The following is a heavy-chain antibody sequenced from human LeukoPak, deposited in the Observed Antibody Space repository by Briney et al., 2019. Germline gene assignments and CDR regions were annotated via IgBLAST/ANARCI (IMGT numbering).Heavy chain of an antibody. CDR3: ARDIIAAAGSMSEGYGMDV. J-gene: IGHJ6*02. CDR1: GDTFTSCD. V-gene: IGHV1-18*01. CDR2: IISYNGNT. Sequence: ASVKVSCAASGDTFTSCDISCVRQEPPQGLEGMGWIISYNGNTNYAQKFQGRVTMTTDTSTSTSYMELTTVRSDDTAVYYCARDIIAAAGSMSEGYGMDVWGQGTTVTVSS. D-gene: IGHD6-13*01.